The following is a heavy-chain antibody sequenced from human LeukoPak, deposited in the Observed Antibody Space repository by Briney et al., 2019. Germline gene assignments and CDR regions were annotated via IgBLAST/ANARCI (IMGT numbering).Heavy chain of an antibody. J-gene: IGHJ4*02. CDR3: ARRRSGIHPCTSSTCPFYFDF. D-gene: IGHD2-2*01. CDR1: GYDFVNYY. Sequence: GGSLKISCQASGYDFVNYYIGWVRQVPGEGLEWMGIIYPAQSEIKYSPSFQGRVTFSTDESSSSAFLQWHSLEASDTAIYYCARRRSGIHPCTSSTCPFYFDFWGQGTLVTVSS. V-gene: IGHV5-51*01. CDR2: IYPAQSEI.